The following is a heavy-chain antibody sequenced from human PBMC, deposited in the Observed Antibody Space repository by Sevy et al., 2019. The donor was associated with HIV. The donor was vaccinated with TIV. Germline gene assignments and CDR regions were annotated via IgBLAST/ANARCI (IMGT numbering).Heavy chain of an antibody. CDR3: ARSRSNYAHYYFDY. D-gene: IGHD1-1*01. J-gene: IGHJ4*01. CDR2: ISVRSSYT. V-gene: IGHV3-11*06. CDR1: EFTFSNYY. Sequence: GGSLRLSCAASEFTFSNYYMTWIRQAPGKGLEWISYISVRSSYTNYADSVRGRFTISRDNTKNLLYLQMNSLRVEETAVYYCARSRSNYAHYYFDYWGHGTLVTVSS.